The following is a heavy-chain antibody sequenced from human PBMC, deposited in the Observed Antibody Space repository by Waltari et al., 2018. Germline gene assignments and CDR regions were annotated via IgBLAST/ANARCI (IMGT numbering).Heavy chain of an antibody. J-gene: IGHJ6*02. V-gene: IGHV1-8*01. CDR1: GYTFTSYA. CDR3: ARNGRDSSGYLVYYYGMDV. CDR2: MNPNSGNT. Sequence: QVPLVQSGAEVKKPGASVKVSCKSSGYTFTSYALNWVLQATGQGLEWMGWMNPNSGNTGYAQKFQGRVTMTRNTSISTAYMELSSLRSEDTAVYYCARNGRDSSGYLVYYYGMDVWGQGTTVTVSS. D-gene: IGHD3-22*01.